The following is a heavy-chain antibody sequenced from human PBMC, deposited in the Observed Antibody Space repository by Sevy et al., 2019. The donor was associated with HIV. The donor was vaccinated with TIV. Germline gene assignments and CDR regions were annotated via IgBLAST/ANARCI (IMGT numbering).Heavy chain of an antibody. D-gene: IGHD2-15*01. J-gene: IGHJ4*02. CDR3: ASEGCSGPGGY. CDR2: LSCGGGGI. V-gene: IGHV3-23*01. CDR1: GFTFSKYS. Sequence: GGSLRLSCAASGFTFSKYSMSWVRQPPGKGLEWVSTLSCGGGGINYADSVKGRFTISRDNSKNSVYLQMNNLRHEDTAEDYCASEGCSGPGGYWGQGTLVTVSS.